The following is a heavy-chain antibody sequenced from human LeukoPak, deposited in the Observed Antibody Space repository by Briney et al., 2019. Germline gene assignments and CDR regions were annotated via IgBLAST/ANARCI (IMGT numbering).Heavy chain of an antibody. CDR1: GYSISSGYY. Sequence: SETLSLTCTVSGYSISSGYYWGWIRQPPGKGLEWIGSIYYSGSTYYNPSLKSRVTISVDTSKNQFSLKLSSVTAADTAVYYCARPLVSSGWYCWGQGTLVTVSS. J-gene: IGHJ4*02. V-gene: IGHV4-38-2*02. CDR3: ARPLVSSGWYC. D-gene: IGHD6-19*01. CDR2: IYYSGST.